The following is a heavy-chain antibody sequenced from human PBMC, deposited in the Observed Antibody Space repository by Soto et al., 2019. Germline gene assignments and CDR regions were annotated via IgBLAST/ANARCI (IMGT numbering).Heavy chain of an antibody. Sequence: QVQLQESGPGLVKPSETLSLTCTVSGGSISSYYWRWIRQPPGKGLEWIGYIYYSGSTNYNPSHKSRVTISVDTSKNQFSLKLSSVTAADTAVYYCARVWGGAFDFWGQGTMVTVCS. D-gene: IGHD3-10*01. CDR2: IYYSGST. CDR1: GGSISSYY. CDR3: ARVWGGAFDF. J-gene: IGHJ3*01. V-gene: IGHV4-59*01.